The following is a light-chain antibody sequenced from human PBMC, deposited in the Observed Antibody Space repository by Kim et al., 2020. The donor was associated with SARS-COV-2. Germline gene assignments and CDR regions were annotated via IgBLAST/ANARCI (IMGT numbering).Light chain of an antibody. V-gene: IGKV3-15*01. CDR1: QSVSSN. CDR3: QQYNNWPPRTT. J-gene: IGKJ4*01. CDR2: GAS. Sequence: EIVMTQSPATLSVSPGERATLSCRASQSVSSNLAWYQQKPGQAPRLLIYGASTRATGIPARFSGSGSGTEFTLTISSLQSEDFAVYYCQQYNNWPPRTTFGGGPRWIS.